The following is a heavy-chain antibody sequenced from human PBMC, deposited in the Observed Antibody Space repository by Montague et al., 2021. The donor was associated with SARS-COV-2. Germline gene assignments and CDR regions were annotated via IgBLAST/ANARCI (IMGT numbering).Heavy chain of an antibody. CDR2: ISRSGET. CDR3: ARGRRPLSVGSGWYLDY. CDR1: GGSFSAYY. Sequence: SETLSHTCAVYGGSFSAYYWTWIRQPAGKGLEWIGEISRSGETTYNPSLKSRVTLSGDTSRNQFSLELRSVTAADTALYYCARGRRPLSVGSGWYLDYWGLGTPVTASS. V-gene: IGHV4-34*01. J-gene: IGHJ4*02. D-gene: IGHD6-19*01.